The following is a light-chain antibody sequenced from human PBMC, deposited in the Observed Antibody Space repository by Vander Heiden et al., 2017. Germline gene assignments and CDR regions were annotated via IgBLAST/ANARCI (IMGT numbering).Light chain of an antibody. CDR2: DAS. V-gene: IGKV3-11*01. CDR1: QSVSSY. J-gene: IGKJ5*01. CDR3: QQRSNWPIT. Sequence: VLTQSPATLSLSPGERATLSCRASQSVSSYLAWYQQKPGQAPRLLIYDASNRATGIPARFSGSGAGTDFTLTIRSLESEDFAVYYCQQRSNWPITFGQGTRLEIK.